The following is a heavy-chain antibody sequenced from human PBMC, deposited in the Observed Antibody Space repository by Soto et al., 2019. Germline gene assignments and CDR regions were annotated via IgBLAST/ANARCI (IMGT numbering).Heavy chain of an antibody. J-gene: IGHJ4*02. Sequence: GGSLRLSCAASGFTFSTYAMAWVRQAPGKGLEWVSSISSSSGSTFYADSVKGRFTISRDNSENTLSLQMNSLRAEDTAVYYCAKDRASYDSSGKYYFDYWGQGILVTVSS. CDR1: GFTFSTYA. V-gene: IGHV3-23*01. CDR2: ISSSSGST. D-gene: IGHD3-22*01. CDR3: AKDRASYDSSGKYYFDY.